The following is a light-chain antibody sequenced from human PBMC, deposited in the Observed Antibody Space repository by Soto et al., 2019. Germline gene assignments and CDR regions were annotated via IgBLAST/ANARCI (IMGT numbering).Light chain of an antibody. CDR1: QSISGW. Sequence: DLPMTQSPSTLSASVGDRVTITCRASQSISGWLAWYQQRPGKAPNLLIYEASTLHSGVPSRFSGSGSGTEFTLTITSLQPDDFATYYCQQYIYSSPGTFGGGTKVEIQ. J-gene: IGKJ4*01. V-gene: IGKV1-5*03. CDR2: EAS. CDR3: QQYIYSSPGT.